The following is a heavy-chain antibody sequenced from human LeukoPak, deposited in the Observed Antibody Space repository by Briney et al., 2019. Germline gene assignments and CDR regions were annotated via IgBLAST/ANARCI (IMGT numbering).Heavy chain of an antibody. J-gene: IGHJ4*02. Sequence: GASVKVSCKASGYTFTSYAMHWVRQAPGQRLEWMGWINAGNDNTKYSQKFQGRVTITRDTSASTAYMELSSLRSEDTAVYYCARGAAEAGPRNVDSWGRGTLVTVSS. D-gene: IGHD6-19*01. V-gene: IGHV1-3*01. CDR1: GYTFTSYA. CDR2: INAGNDNT. CDR3: ARGAAEAGPRNVDS.